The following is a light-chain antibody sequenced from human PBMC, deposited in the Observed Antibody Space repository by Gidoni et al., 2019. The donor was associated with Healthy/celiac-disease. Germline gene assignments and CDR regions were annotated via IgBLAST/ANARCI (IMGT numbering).Light chain of an antibody. CDR2: QDS. Sequence: SSELTQPPSVSVSPGQTASITCSGDKLGDKYACWYQQKPGQSPVLVIYQDSKRPSGIPARFSGSNSGNTATLTISGTQAMDEADYYGQAWDSSTVFGGGTKLTVL. CDR3: QAWDSSTV. CDR1: KLGDKY. V-gene: IGLV3-1*01. J-gene: IGLJ2*01.